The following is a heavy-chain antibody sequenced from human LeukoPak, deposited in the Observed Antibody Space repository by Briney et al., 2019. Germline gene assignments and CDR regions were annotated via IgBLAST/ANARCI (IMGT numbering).Heavy chain of an antibody. Sequence: ASVKVSCKASGYTFTGYYMHWVRQAPGQGLEWMGWINPNSGGTNYAQKFQGWVTMTRDTSISTAYMELSRLRSDDTAVYYCARVYCSSTSCRRTYYYYYYMDVWGKGTTVTVSS. J-gene: IGHJ6*03. CDR3: ARVYCSSTSCRRTYYYYYYMDV. V-gene: IGHV1-2*04. CDR2: INPNSGGT. D-gene: IGHD2-2*01. CDR1: GYTFTGYY.